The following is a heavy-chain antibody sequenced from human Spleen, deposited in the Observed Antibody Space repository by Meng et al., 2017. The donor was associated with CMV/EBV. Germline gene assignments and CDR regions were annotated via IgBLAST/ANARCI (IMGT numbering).Heavy chain of an antibody. CDR1: GFAFGIYC. CDR2: INPSGGST. J-gene: IGHJ6*02. CDR3: ARDRLVKTFYYYYGMDV. Sequence: ASVKVSCKASGFAFGIYCIHWVRQAPGQGLEWMGMINPSGGSTTYARNFQGRFTMTRDTSTSTVYMELTSLRSEDTAVYYCARDRLVKTFYYYYGMDVWGQGPTVTVSS. D-gene: IGHD3-9*01. V-gene: IGHV1-46*01.